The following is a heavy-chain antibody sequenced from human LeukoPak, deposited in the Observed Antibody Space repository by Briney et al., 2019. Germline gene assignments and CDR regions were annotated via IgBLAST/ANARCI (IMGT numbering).Heavy chain of an antibody. CDR3: ARLGLGLAAAGPNPYYYYYYMDV. Sequence: SETLSLTCAVYGGSFSGYYWSWIRQPPGKGLEWIGEINHSGSTNYNPSLKSRVTISVDTSKNQFSLKLSSVTAADTAVYYCARLGLGLAAAGPNPYYYYYYMDVWGKGTTVTISS. V-gene: IGHV4-34*01. D-gene: IGHD6-13*01. CDR2: INHSGST. CDR1: GGSFSGYY. J-gene: IGHJ6*03.